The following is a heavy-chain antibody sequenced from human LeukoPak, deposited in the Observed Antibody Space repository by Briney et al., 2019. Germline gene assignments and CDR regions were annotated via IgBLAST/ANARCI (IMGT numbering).Heavy chain of an antibody. Sequence: GGSLRLSCAASGFAFSSYVMTWVRQAPGKGLEWVSGISGSRGSTYDADSVKGRFTVSRDNSKSTLYLQLNSLRVEDTAVYYCAKDVTYFDSSSYYLFDYWGQGTLVTVSS. V-gene: IGHV3-23*01. CDR1: GFAFSSYV. D-gene: IGHD3-22*01. J-gene: IGHJ4*02. CDR3: AKDVTYFDSSSYYLFDY. CDR2: ISGSRGST.